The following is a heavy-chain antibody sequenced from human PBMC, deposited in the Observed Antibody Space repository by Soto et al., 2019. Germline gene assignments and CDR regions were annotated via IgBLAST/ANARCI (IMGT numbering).Heavy chain of an antibody. J-gene: IGHJ6*02. CDR1: GYSLTSYW. D-gene: IGHD1-7*01. Sequence: EVQLVQSGGEVKEPGESLKISCKGSGYSLTSYWIGWVRQMLGKGLEWMGIIYPGDSDTRYSPSFEGQVTISADKSITTAYLQWSSLKASDTAMYYCARHAPTGTTSHGMDVWGQGTTVTVSS. V-gene: IGHV5-51*01. CDR2: IYPGDSDT. CDR3: ARHAPTGTTSHGMDV.